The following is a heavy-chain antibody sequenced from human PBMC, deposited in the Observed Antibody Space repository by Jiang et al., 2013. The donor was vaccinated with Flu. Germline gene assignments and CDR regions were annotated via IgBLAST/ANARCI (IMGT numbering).Heavy chain of an antibody. D-gene: IGHD6-13*01. J-gene: IGHJ6*04. CDR1: GYSFTSYG. Sequence: GAEVKKPGESLRISCKGSGYSFTSYGISWVRQAPGQGLEWMGWISAYNGNTNYAQKLQGRVTMTTDTSTNTAYMELRSLRSDDTAVYYCARSGEAAGHYYYYGMDVWGKGTTVTVSS. CDR2: ISAYNGNT. V-gene: IGHV1-18*01. CDR3: ARSGEAAGHYYYYGMDV.